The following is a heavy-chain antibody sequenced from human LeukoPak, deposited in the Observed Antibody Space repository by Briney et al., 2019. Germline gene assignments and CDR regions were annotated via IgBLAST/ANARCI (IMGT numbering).Heavy chain of an antibody. CDR2: IYYSGST. V-gene: IGHV4-59*01. CDR1: GGSISSYY. J-gene: IGHJ4*02. D-gene: IGHD6-19*01. CDR3: AREGTEGSGWNY. Sequence: PSETLSLTCTVSGGSISSYYWSWIRQPPGKGPEGIGYIYYSGSTNYNPSLKSRVTISVDTSKNQFSLKLSSVTAADTAVYYCAREGTEGSGWNYWGQGTLVTVSS.